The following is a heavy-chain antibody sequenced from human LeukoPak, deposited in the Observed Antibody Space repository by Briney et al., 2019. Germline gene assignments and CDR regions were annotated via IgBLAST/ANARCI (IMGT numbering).Heavy chain of an antibody. V-gene: IGHV1-69*04. CDR1: GGTFSSYT. CDR3: ARDGGRAGIDY. D-gene: IGHD2-15*01. Sequence: SVKVSCKATGGTFSSYTISWVRQAPGQGLEWMGRIIPILGIANYAQKFQGRVTITADKSTSTAYMELSSLRSEDTAVYYCARDGGRAGIDYWGQGTLVTVSS. CDR2: IIPILGIA. J-gene: IGHJ4*02.